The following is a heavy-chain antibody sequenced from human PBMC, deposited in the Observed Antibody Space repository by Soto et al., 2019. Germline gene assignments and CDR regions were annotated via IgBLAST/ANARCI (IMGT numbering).Heavy chain of an antibody. V-gene: IGHV1-18*01. D-gene: IGHD3-10*01. Sequence: QVKLVQSGSEVKKPGASVKVSCKASGYTFTSYGIRWVRQAPGQGIEWMGWISAYNGNTNDAQKLRGRVTMTTDTPTSTADMELRSLTSEATAVYACAMVMGVITPPYCWYCDLWCRGTLVPVSS. CDR3: AMVMGVITPPYCWYCDL. CDR1: GYTFTSYG. CDR2: ISAYNGNT. J-gene: IGHJ2*01.